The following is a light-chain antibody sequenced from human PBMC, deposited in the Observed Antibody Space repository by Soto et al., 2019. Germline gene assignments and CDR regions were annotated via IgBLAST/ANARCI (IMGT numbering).Light chain of an antibody. Sequence: QSALTQPPSVTGSPGQSVTISCTGTSSEVGSYNRVSWYQQAPGTVPKVMIYEVTNRPSGVPDRFSGSKSGNTASLTISGLQAEDEADYYCCSYRSGNTYVFGTGTKVTVL. CDR2: EVT. CDR1: SSEVGSYNR. J-gene: IGLJ1*01. V-gene: IGLV2-18*02. CDR3: CSYRSGNTYV.